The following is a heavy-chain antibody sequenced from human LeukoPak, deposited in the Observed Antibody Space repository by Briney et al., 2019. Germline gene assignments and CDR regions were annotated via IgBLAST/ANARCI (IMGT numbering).Heavy chain of an antibody. CDR2: ISYDGSNK. CDR1: GFTFSSYG. J-gene: IGHJ4*02. CDR3: ARGGPTYGFFDY. V-gene: IGHV3-30*03. Sequence: PGRSLRLSCAASGFTFSSYGMHWVRQAPGKGLEWVAVISYDGSNKYYADSVKGRFTISRDNAKNSLYLEMNSLRDEDTAVYHCARGGPTYGFFDYWGQGALVTVSS. D-gene: IGHD3-10*01.